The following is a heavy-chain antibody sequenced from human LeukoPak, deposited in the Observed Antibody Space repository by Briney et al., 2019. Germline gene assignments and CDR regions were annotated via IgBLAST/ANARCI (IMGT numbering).Heavy chain of an antibody. V-gene: IGHV3-74*01. Sequence: GGSLRLSCAASGFTFSSYWMHWVRQAPGKGLVWVSRISNDGSNTNYADSVKGRFTISRDNAKNTLHLQMNTLRAEDTAVYYCARGGNTYFQYWGQGTLVTVSS. CDR1: GFTFSSYW. CDR2: ISNDGSNT. CDR3: ARGGNTYFQY. J-gene: IGHJ4*02. D-gene: IGHD3-9*01.